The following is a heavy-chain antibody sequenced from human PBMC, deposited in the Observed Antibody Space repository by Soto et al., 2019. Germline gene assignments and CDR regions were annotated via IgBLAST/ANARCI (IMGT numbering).Heavy chain of an antibody. J-gene: IGHJ6*02. CDR2: IYYSGST. CDR3: ARGELRHYYYGMDV. CDR1: GGSVSSGSYY. V-gene: IGHV4-61*01. D-gene: IGHD1-7*01. Sequence: SETLSLTCTVSGGSVSSGSYYWSWIRQPPGKGLEWIGYIYYSGSTNYNPSLKSRVTISVDKSKNQFSLKLSSVTAADTAVYYCARGELRHYYYGMDVWGQGTTVTVSS.